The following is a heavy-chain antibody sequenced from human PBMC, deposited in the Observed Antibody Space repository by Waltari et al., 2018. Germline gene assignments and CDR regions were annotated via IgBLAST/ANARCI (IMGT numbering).Heavy chain of an antibody. V-gene: IGHV4-34*01. Sequence: QVQLQQWGAGLLKPSETLSLTCAVYGGSFSGYYWNWIRQPPGKGLEWIGEIDHSGSTNFNPSRKSRIAISVDTSKNQFSLKLSSVTAADTALYYCARGRSTSPLDFYFYYMDVWGKGTTVTVSS. CDR3: ARGRSTSPLDFYFYYMDV. CDR2: IDHSGST. J-gene: IGHJ6*03. D-gene: IGHD6-13*01. CDR1: GGSFSGYY.